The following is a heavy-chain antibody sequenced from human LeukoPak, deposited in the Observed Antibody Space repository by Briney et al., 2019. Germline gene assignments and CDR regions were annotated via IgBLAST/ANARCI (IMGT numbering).Heavy chain of an antibody. V-gene: IGHV3-7*03. D-gene: IGHD2-21*02. J-gene: IGHJ4*01. Sequence: GGSLRLSCAASGFTFSTYWMTWVRQAPGKGLEWVANIKQDGSEKYYVDSVKGRFTISRDNAKNSLYLQMNSLRVEDTAVYYCAREAWISAISYWGHGTLVTVSS. CDR2: IKQDGSEK. CDR3: AREAWISAISY. CDR1: GFTFSTYW.